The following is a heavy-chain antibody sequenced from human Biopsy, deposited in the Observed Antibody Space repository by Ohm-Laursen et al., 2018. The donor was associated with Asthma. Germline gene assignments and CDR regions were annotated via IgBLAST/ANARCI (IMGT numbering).Heavy chain of an antibody. CDR2: IYYSGTT. J-gene: IGHJ6*02. CDR3: VRGSSSWHHGPFHYYYGLDV. Sequence: GTLSLTCSLSSGSGGYMRSGNYYWGWIRQPPGKGLEWIGSIYYSGTTYYNPSLESRVTVSADTSKNQFSLNLPSVTAADTAVYYCVRGSSSWHHGPFHYYYGLDVWGQGTTATVSS. CDR1: SGSGGYMRSGNYY. V-gene: IGHV4-39*01. D-gene: IGHD6-13*01.